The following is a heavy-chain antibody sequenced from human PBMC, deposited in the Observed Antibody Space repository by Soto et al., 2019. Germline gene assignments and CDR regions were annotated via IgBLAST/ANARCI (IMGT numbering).Heavy chain of an antibody. J-gene: IGHJ3*02. D-gene: IGHD1-26*01. CDR1: NGSIGSYH. V-gene: IGHV4-59*01. CDR2: VSHSGIT. CDR3: ARGSARRGAAFDI. Sequence: RSLTCTVSNGSIGSYHWGWIRQSPGKGLEWIGSVSHSGITKYDPSLKGRVTISEDTSKNQISLSVDSVTAADTALYYCARGSARRGAAFDIWGRGTMVTVSS.